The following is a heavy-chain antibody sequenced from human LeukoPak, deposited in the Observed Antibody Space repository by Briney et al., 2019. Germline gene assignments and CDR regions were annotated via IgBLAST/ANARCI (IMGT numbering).Heavy chain of an antibody. CDR3: AKGKEYQLPLAIQFDP. V-gene: IGHV3-30*02. Sequence: GGSLRLSCAASGFTFSSYGMRWVRQAPGKGLEWVAFIRYDGSNKYYADSVKGRFTISRDNSKNTLYLQMNSLRAEDTAVYYCAKGKEYQLPLAIQFDPWGQGTLVTVSS. CDR2: IRYDGSNK. D-gene: IGHD2-2*01. J-gene: IGHJ5*02. CDR1: GFTFSSYG.